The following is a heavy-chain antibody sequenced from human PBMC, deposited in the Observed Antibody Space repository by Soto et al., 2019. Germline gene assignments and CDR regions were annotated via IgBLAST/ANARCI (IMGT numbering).Heavy chain of an antibody. J-gene: IGHJ4*02. Sequence: QVQLVQSGAEVKKPGSSVKVSCKASGGTFSSYAISWVRQAPGQGLEWMGGIIPIFGTANYAQKFQGRVTITADESTSTAYMGLSSLRSEDTAVDYCASPLLFGEYYYFDYWGQGTLVTVSS. CDR3: ASPLLFGEYYYFDY. CDR1: GGTFSSYA. D-gene: IGHD3-10*01. CDR2: IIPIFGTA. V-gene: IGHV1-69*01.